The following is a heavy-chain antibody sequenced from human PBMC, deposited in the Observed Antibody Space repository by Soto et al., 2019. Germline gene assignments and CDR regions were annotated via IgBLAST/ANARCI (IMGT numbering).Heavy chain of an antibody. Sequence: GESLKISCKGSGYSFTSYWIGWVRQMPGKGLEWMGIIYPGDSDTRYSPSFQGQVTISADKSISTAYLQWSSLKASDTAMYYCAIPLVVVAASNAFDIWGQGTMVTVSS. D-gene: IGHD2-15*01. J-gene: IGHJ3*02. CDR2: IYPGDSDT. CDR3: AIPLVVVAASNAFDI. CDR1: GYSFTSYW. V-gene: IGHV5-51*01.